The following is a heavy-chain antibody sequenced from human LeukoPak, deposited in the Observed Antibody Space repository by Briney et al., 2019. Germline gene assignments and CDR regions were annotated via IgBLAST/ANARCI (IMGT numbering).Heavy chain of an antibody. CDR3: TRDYYDSSGLPFDY. CDR1: GFAFSSYW. V-gene: IGHV3-21*01. D-gene: IGHD3-22*01. CDR2: ISSISHYI. Sequence: GGSLRLSCAASGFAFSSYWMSWVRQAPGKGLEWVSSISSISHYIYYADSVKGRFTISRDNAKNSLYLQMNSLRAEDTALYYCTRDYYDSSGLPFDYWGQGTLVTVSS. J-gene: IGHJ4*02.